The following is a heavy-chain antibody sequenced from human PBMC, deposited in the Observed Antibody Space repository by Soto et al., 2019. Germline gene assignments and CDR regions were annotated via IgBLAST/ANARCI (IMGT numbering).Heavy chain of an antibody. J-gene: IGHJ6*02. CDR2: IIPIFGTA. CDR3: AKDLRLTPLRLDNYCYNGMDI. D-gene: IGHD5-12*01. CDR1: GGTYSSYA. V-gene: IGHV1-69*13. Sequence: ASVKVSCKASGGTYSSYAISWVRQAPGQGLEWMGGIIPIFGTANYAQKFQGRVTITADESTCTAYMELSSLRSEDTAVYYCAKDLRLTPLRLDNYCYNGMDIWGQGNTISVTS.